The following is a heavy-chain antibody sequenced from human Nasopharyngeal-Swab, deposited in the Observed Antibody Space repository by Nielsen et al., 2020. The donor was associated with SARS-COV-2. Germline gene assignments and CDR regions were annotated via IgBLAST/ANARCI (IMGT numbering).Heavy chain of an antibody. D-gene: IGHD2-15*01. CDR1: GYTFSNYW. V-gene: IGHV3-74*01. J-gene: IGHJ4*02. Sequence: GGSLRLSCVGSGYTFSNYWMHWVRQVPGKGLVWVSRIDTDGSTTNYADSVKGRFRISRDNAKNTLYLQMDSLRGEDTAIYYCTRDIGGGYGYWGQGILVTVSS. CDR2: IDTDGSTT. CDR3: TRDIGGGYGY.